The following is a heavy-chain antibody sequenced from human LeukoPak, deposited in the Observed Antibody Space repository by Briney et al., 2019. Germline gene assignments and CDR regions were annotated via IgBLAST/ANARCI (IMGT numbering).Heavy chain of an antibody. V-gene: IGHV4-31*03. CDR1: GGSLISGGYY. CDR3: ASSEATTTPPPYGMDV. J-gene: IGHJ6*02. D-gene: IGHD5-12*01. Sequence: SETLSLTCTVSGGSLISGGYYWSWIRQHPGKGLEWIGYIYYSGSTFYNPSLKSRVTISLDTSKNQFSLKLSSVTAADTAVHYCASSEATTTPPPYGMDVWGQGTTVTVSS. CDR2: IYYSGST.